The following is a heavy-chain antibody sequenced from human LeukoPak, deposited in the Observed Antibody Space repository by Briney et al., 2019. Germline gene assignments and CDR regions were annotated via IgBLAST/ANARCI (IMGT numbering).Heavy chain of an antibody. CDR1: GGSFSGYY. Sequence: PSETLSLTCAVYGGSFSGYYWSWIRQPPGKGLEWIGEINHSGSTNYNPSVKSRVTISVDTSKNQFSLKLSSVTAADTAVYYCARGDNYDFWSGPLDAFDIWGQGTMVTVSS. CDR3: ARGDNYDFWSGPLDAFDI. V-gene: IGHV4-34*01. J-gene: IGHJ3*02. CDR2: INHSGST. D-gene: IGHD3-3*01.